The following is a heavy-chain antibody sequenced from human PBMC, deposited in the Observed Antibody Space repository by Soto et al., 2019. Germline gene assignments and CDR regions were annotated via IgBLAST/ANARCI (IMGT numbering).Heavy chain of an antibody. CDR3: AKPVYGSGRPDY. D-gene: IGHD3-10*01. CDR1: GLTFNGYT. V-gene: IGHV3-23*01. Sequence: PGGSLRLSCATSGLTFNGYTMSWVRQAPGKGLEWVSGIAEAGSSTYYADSVKGRFTISRDNSENTLYLQMNNLRAEDTAIYYCAKPVYGSGRPDYWGQGTLVTDSS. J-gene: IGHJ4*02. CDR2: IAEAGSST.